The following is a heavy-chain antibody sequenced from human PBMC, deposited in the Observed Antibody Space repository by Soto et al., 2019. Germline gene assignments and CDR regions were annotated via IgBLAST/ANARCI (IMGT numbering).Heavy chain of an antibody. D-gene: IGHD6-6*01. CDR1: GFTFGSYG. CDR3: AKGSSSVYYYYYGMDA. J-gene: IGHJ6*02. V-gene: IGHV3-30*18. Sequence: GGSLRLSCAASGFTFGSYGMHWVRQAPGKGLEWVAVISYDGSNKYYADSVRGRFAISRDNSNNMLYLQMNSLRTEDTAVYYCAKGSSSVYYYYYGMDAWGQGTTVTVSS. CDR2: ISYDGSNK.